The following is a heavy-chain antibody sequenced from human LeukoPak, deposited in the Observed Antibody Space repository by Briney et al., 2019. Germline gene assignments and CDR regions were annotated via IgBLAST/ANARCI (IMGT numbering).Heavy chain of an antibody. CDR1: GFTFSSCS. V-gene: IGHV3-21*01. D-gene: IGHD1-1*01. CDR2: ISSSSSYI. J-gene: IGHJ3*02. Sequence: GGSLRLSCAASGFTFSSCSTNWVRQAPGKGLEWVSSISSSSSYIYYADSVKGRFTISRDNAKNSLYLQMNSLRAEDTAVYYCAREYGTSEAFDIWGQGTMVTVSS. CDR3: AREYGTSEAFDI.